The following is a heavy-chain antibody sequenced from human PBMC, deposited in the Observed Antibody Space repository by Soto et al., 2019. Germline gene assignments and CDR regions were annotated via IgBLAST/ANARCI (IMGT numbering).Heavy chain of an antibody. Sequence: AASVKVSCKAAGYTFTSYYMHWVRQAPGQGLEWMGIINPSGGSTSYAQKFQGRVTMTRDTSTSTVYMELSSLRSEDTAVYYCARDRECSGGSCYSVGAFDIWGQGTMVTVSS. J-gene: IGHJ3*02. D-gene: IGHD2-15*01. CDR3: ARDRECSGGSCYSVGAFDI. CDR1: GYTFTSYY. V-gene: IGHV1-46*01. CDR2: INPSGGST.